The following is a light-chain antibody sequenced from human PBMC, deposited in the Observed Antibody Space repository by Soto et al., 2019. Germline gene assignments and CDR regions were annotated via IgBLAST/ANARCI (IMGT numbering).Light chain of an antibody. Sequence: ELVMTQSQATLSVSPGDRATLSCRASQSVSSKLAWYQQKPGQAPRLILYGASTRATGIPARFSGGGSATEFTHTIIILQAEVVAVYYCQQYNTWRTFGQAT. CDR2: GAS. CDR1: QSVSSK. J-gene: IGKJ1*01. V-gene: IGKV3-15*01. CDR3: QQYNTWRT.